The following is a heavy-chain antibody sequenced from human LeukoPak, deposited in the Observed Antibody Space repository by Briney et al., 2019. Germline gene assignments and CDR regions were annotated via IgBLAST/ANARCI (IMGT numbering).Heavy chain of an antibody. V-gene: IGHV4-59*01. CDR3: ARALYYGSGSVWFDP. Sequence: SETLSLTRTVSGGSISSYYWSWIRQPPGKGLEWIGYIYYSGSTNYNPSLKSRVTISVDTSKNQFSLKLSSVTAADTAVYYCARALYYGSGSVWFDPWGQGTLVTVSS. J-gene: IGHJ5*02. D-gene: IGHD3-10*01. CDR2: IYYSGST. CDR1: GGSISSYY.